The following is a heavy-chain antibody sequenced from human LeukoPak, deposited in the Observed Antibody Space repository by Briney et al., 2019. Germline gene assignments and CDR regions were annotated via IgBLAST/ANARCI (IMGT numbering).Heavy chain of an antibody. Sequence: GGSLRLSCAASGFTFSTYWMAWVRQAPGKGLEWVANIKQDGSEKYYVGSVKGRFTISRDNAKNSLYLQMSGLRAEDTAVYYCARSGSGRYYGWFDPWGQGTLVTVSS. CDR3: ARSGSGRYYGWFDP. J-gene: IGHJ5*02. CDR1: GFTFSTYW. D-gene: IGHD3-10*01. V-gene: IGHV3-7*01. CDR2: IKQDGSEK.